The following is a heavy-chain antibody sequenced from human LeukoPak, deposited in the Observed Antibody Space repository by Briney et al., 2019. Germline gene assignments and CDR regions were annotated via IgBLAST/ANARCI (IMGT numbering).Heavy chain of an antibody. CDR2: IKSKTDGGTT. CDR3: TTGDTYYYDSSGYAGYLPVGY. CDR1: GFTFSNAW. V-gene: IGHV3-15*01. D-gene: IGHD3-22*01. J-gene: IGHJ4*02. Sequence: KPGGSLRLSCAASGFTFSNAWMSWVRQAPGKGLEWVGRIKSKTDGGTTDYAAPVKGRFTISRDDSKNTLYLQMNSLKTEDTAVYYCTTGDTYYYDSSGYAGYLPVGYWGQGTLVTVSS.